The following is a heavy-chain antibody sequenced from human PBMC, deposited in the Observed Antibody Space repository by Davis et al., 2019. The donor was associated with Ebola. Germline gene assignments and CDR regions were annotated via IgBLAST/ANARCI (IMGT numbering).Heavy chain of an antibody. CDR1: GGSIRSYF. J-gene: IGHJ1*01. D-gene: IGHD6-13*01. Sequence: PSETLSLTCTVSGGSIRSYFWSWVRQPPGKGLEWIGYIYYTGRTNYNSSLKSRVTISVDTSKNQFSLNMNSVTAADTAVYYCAGGPYTSSWYPRYFQFWGQGTLVAVSS. CDR3: AGGPYTSSWYPRYFQF. V-gene: IGHV4-59*03. CDR2: IYYTGRT.